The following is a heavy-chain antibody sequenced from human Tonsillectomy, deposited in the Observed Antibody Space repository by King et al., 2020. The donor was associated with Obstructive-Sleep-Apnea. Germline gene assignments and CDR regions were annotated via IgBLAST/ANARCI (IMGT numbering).Heavy chain of an antibody. CDR3: AKDTSYYDSSGYFGALDI. CDR1: GFTFNTYG. D-gene: IGHD3-22*01. CDR2: ISFDGSNK. Sequence: VQLVESGGGVVQPGRSLRLSCAASGFTFNTYGMHWVRQAPGKGLEWVAVISFDGSNKQYGDSAKGRFTVSRDNSKNTLYLQMNSLRAGDTAVYYCAKDTSYYDSSGYFGALDIRGQGTMVTVSS. J-gene: IGHJ3*02. V-gene: IGHV3-30*18.